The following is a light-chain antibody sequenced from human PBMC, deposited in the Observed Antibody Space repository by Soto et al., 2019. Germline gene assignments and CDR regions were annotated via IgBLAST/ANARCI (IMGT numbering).Light chain of an antibody. CDR2: EVS. Sequence: QSALTQPASVSGSPGQSITISCTGASSDVGGYSYVSWYQQHPGKAPKLMIYEVSNRPSGVSNRFSGSKSGNTASLTISGLQAEDEADYYCSSYTTRITRFGTGTKLTVL. CDR1: SSDVGGYSY. CDR3: SSYTTRITR. J-gene: IGLJ1*01. V-gene: IGLV2-14*01.